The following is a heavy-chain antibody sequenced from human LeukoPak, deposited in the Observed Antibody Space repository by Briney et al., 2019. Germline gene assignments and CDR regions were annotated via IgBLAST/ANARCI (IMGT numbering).Heavy chain of an antibody. CDR2: INPKSGKT. J-gene: IGHJ4*02. CDR1: GYTFSTST. D-gene: IGHD3-10*01. CDR3: ARDRGTYYYGSGSYEI. Sequence: ASVKVSCKASGYTFSTSTISWVRQAAGQGLEWMGWINPKSGKTSYAQKFQDRVTMTENTSTSTAYMELSSLRSEDTAVYYCARDRGTYYYGSGSYEIWGQGTLVTVSS. V-gene: IGHV1-8*01.